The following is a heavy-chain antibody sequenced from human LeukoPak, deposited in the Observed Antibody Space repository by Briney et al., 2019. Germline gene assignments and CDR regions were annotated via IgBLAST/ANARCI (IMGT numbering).Heavy chain of an antibody. V-gene: IGHV3-48*03. CDR1: GFTFRSYE. CDR2: ISASGDTV. J-gene: IGHJ4*02. CDR3: ARDGPPDY. Sequence: QPGGSLRLSCAASGFTFRSYEMNWVRQAPGKGLEWVSYISASGDTVDYAESVKGRITISRDNAKNSLHLQMDSLRAEDTAIYYCARDGPPDYWGQGTLVSVSS.